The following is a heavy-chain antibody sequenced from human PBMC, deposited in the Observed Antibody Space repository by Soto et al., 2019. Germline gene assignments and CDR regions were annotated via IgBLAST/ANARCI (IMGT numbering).Heavy chain of an antibody. J-gene: IGHJ5*02. D-gene: IGHD4-17*01. V-gene: IGHV4-4*02. CDR3: ARRTTVTRDWFDP. CDR2: IYHSGRT. CDR1: GDSMITSSW. Sequence: QVHLQEPGPGLVKPSETLSLTCVVSGDSMITSSWWTWVRQSPGKGLEWIGEIYHSGRTDYNPSLKSRVTISVDKSKSQFSLQLTSVTAADTAVYFCARRTTVTRDWFDPWGQGTLVTVPS.